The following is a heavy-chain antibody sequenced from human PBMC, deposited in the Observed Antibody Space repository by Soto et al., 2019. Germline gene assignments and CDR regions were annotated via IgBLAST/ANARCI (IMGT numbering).Heavy chain of an antibody. J-gene: IGHJ4*02. V-gene: IGHV3-23*01. Sequence: PGWSLRLSCAASVFTFSSYAMSWFRQAPGKGLEWVSAISGSGGGTYYADSVKGRFTISRDNSKNTLYLQMNSLRAEDTAVYYCAKVGGLKYCSGGSCHADYWGQGTLVTVSS. D-gene: IGHD2-15*01. CDR3: AKVGGLKYCSGGSCHADY. CDR1: VFTFSSYA. CDR2: ISGSGGGT.